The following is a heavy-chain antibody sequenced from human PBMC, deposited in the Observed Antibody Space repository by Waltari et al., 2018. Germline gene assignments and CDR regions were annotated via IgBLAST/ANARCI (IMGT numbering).Heavy chain of an antibody. J-gene: IGHJ4*02. CDR3: ARDLHEYSGYDHYYFDY. CDR1: GFTFSSYS. V-gene: IGHV3-21*01. CDR2: ISSSSSYI. D-gene: IGHD5-12*01. Sequence: EVQLVESVGGLVKPGGSLRLTCGASGFTFSSYSITWVRQAPGKGLEWVSSISSSSSYIYYADSVKGRFTISRDNAKNSLYLQMNSLRAEDTAVYYCARDLHEYSGYDHYYFDYWGQGTLVTVSS.